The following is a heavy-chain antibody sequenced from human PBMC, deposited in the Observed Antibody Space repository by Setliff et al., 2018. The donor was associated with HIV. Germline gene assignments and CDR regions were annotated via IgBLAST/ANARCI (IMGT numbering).Heavy chain of an antibody. Sequence: SETLSHTCYVTDDPISSYYWSWVRQPAGKGLEWIGRLYVSGDTNYNPSLKSRVTMSLDTSKKHFSLNLKSVTAADTAVYYCALTGHRLLRGYMDVWGKGTTVTVSS. CDR3: ALTGHRLLRGYMDV. D-gene: IGHD2-15*01. V-gene: IGHV4-4*07. CDR2: LYVSGDT. CDR1: DDPISSYY. J-gene: IGHJ6*03.